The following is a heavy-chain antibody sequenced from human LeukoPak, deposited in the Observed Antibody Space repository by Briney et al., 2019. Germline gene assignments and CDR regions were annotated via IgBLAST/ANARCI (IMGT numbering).Heavy chain of an antibody. Sequence: GESLRISCQGSGYIFTSYWIGWVCQMPGKGLEWMGIIDPGDSHIRYSPSFQGQVTISADKSISTAYLQWSCLKASDTAMYYCARHYRGGSVSNIDHWGQGTLVTVSS. D-gene: IGHD2-21*01. J-gene: IGHJ4*02. CDR3: ARHYRGGSVSNIDH. CDR2: IDPGDSHI. V-gene: IGHV5-51*01. CDR1: GYIFTSYW.